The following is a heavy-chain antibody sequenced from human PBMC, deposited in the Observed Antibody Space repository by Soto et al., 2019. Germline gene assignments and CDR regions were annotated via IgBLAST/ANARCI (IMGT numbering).Heavy chain of an antibody. CDR2: IYYSGST. Sequence: SETLSLTCTVSGGSISSGDYYWSWIRQPPGKGLEWIGYIYYSGSTYYNPSLKSRVTISVDTSKDQFSLKLSSVTAADTAVYYCARDVRGTYFDYWGQGTLVTVSS. CDR1: GGSISSGDYY. CDR3: ARDVRGTYFDY. V-gene: IGHV4-30-4*01. J-gene: IGHJ4*02. D-gene: IGHD3-10*02.